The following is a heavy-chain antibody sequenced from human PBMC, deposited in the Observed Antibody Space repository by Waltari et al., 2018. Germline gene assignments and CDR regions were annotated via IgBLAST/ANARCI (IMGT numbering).Heavy chain of an antibody. CDR3: AKERRRTTYYYDSSGYYRDAFDI. J-gene: IGHJ3*02. CDR1: GFTFSSYA. Sequence: EVQLVESGGGLVQPGGSLRLSCAASGFTFSSYAMRWVRQAPGKGREWVTAISGSGGSTYYADSVKGRLTISRDNSKNTLYLQMNSLRAEDTAVYYCAKERRRTTYYYDSSGYYRDAFDIWGQGTMVTVSS. V-gene: IGHV3-23*04. CDR2: ISGSGGST. D-gene: IGHD3-22*01.